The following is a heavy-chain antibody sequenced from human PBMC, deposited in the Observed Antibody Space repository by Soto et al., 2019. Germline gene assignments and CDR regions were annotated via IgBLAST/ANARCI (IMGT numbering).Heavy chain of an antibody. CDR3: ARPTDALGWFDP. CDR1: GFTFSSYA. J-gene: IGHJ5*02. D-gene: IGHD3-16*01. CDR2: ISGSGGST. V-gene: IGHV3-23*01. Sequence: PGGSLRLSCAASGFTFSSYAMSWVRQAPGKGLEWVSAISGSGGSTYYADSVKGRFTISRDNSKNTLYLQMNSLRAEDTAVYYCARPTDALGWFDPWGQGTLVTVSS.